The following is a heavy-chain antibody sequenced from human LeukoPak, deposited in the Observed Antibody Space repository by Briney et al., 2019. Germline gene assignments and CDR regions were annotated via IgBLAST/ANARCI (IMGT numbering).Heavy chain of an antibody. D-gene: IGHD1-26*01. Sequence: ASVKVSCKASGYAFTSYYMHWVRQAPGQGLEWMGIINPSGGATNYPQKFQGRVTMTRDTSTSTVYMELSSLRSEDTAVYYCARSWVDYWGQGTLVTVSS. CDR1: GYAFTSYY. J-gene: IGHJ4*02. CDR3: ARSWVDY. V-gene: IGHV1-46*01. CDR2: INPSGGAT.